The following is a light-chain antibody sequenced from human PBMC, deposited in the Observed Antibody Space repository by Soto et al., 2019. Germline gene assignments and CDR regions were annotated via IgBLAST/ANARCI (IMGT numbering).Light chain of an antibody. Sequence: QAVVTQESSFSVSPGGTVTLTCGLISGSVSTAHNPNWYQQTPGQAPRTLIYSTSTRFSGVPDRFSGSILGNKAALTITGAQADDESDYYCALFMGNGISVFGPGTKLTVL. CDR2: STS. V-gene: IGLV8-61*01. CDR1: SGSVSTAHN. J-gene: IGLJ1*01. CDR3: ALFMGNGISV.